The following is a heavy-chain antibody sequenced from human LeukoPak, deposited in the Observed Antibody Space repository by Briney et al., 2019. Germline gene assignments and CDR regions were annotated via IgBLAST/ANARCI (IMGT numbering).Heavy chain of an antibody. CDR2: IYYSGST. CDR3: ARDSCGLRRRPISLTTVTRSFGC. CDR1: GGSISSSSYY. Sequence: SETLSLTCTVSGGSISSSSYYWGWIRQPPGKGLEWIGSIYYSGSTYYNPSLKSRVTISVDTSKNQFSLKLSSVTAADTAVYYCARDSCGLRRRPISLTTVTRSFGCWGQGTLVTVSS. D-gene: IGHD4-17*01. J-gene: IGHJ4*02. V-gene: IGHV4-39*07.